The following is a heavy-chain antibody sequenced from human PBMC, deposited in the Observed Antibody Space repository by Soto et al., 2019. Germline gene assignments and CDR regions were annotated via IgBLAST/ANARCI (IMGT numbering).Heavy chain of an antibody. CDR3: AKDYEMATIPDY. Sequence: SGGSLRLSCGASGFTFSSYGMHWVRQAPGKGLEWVAVISYDGSNKYYADSVKGRFTISRDNSKNTLYLQMNSLRAEDAAVYYCAKDYEMATIPDYWGQGTLVTVSS. V-gene: IGHV3-30*18. J-gene: IGHJ4*02. CDR1: GFTFSSYG. CDR2: ISYDGSNK. D-gene: IGHD5-12*01.